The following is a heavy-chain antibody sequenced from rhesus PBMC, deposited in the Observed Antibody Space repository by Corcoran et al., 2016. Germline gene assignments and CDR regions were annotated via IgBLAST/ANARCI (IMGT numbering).Heavy chain of an antibody. CDR1: GFTFSSYG. CDR3: AGYSGSYYNYGLDS. J-gene: IGHJ6*01. CDR2: ISNGGGSK. V-gene: IGHV3S5*01. Sequence: EVQLVESGGGLVQSGGSLRLSCAASGFTFSSYGMSWVRQAPGNGLEWVSYISNGGGSKYYADSWKGRCTISRENSKKTLSLQMNSLRAEDTAVYYCAGYSGSYYNYGLDSWGQGVVVTVSS. D-gene: IGHD3-16*01.